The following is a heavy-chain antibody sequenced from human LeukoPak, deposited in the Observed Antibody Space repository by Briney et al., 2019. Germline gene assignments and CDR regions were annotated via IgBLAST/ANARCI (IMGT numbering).Heavy chain of an antibody. CDR3: ARDSSGYYPAFYFDS. J-gene: IGHJ4*02. CDR1: GGSISSGGYS. Sequence: SETLSLTCAVSGGSISSGGYSWSWIRQPPGKGLEWIGYIYHTGSTYYNPSLKSRVTISVDRSKNQFSLTLSSVTAADTAVYYCARDSSGYYPAFYFDSWGQGTLVTVSS. D-gene: IGHD3-22*01. V-gene: IGHV4-30-2*01. CDR2: IYHTGST.